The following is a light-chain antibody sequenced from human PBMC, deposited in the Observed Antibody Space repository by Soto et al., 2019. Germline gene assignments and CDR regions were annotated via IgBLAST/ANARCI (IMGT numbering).Light chain of an antibody. Sequence: EVVFTQSPATLSLSPGERAPLSCRASESVGRYLAWYRQIPGQAPRLLIYDASNRATGVPDRFSGGGSGTDFTLTISSLEPEDFALYYCQQRSNLPPTFGQGTRLEIK. CDR2: DAS. V-gene: IGKV3-11*01. J-gene: IGKJ5*01. CDR3: QQRSNLPPT. CDR1: ESVGRY.